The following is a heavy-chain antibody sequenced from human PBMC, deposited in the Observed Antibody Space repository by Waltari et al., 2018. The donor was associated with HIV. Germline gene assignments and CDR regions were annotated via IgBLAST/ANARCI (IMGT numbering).Heavy chain of an antibody. J-gene: IGHJ4*02. CDR1: GFTFSSYN. V-gene: IGHV3-48*04. CDR2: ITSSGYTI. D-gene: IGHD1-1*01. CDR3: ARTTHGIDF. Sequence: EVQLVESGGGLVQPGGSLRLSCVASGFTFSSYNMNWVRQAPGKGLEWLSYITSSGYTIYDADSVEGRFTVSRDNAKNSLYLQMNSLRAEDTAVYYCARTTHGIDFWGQGTLGTVSS.